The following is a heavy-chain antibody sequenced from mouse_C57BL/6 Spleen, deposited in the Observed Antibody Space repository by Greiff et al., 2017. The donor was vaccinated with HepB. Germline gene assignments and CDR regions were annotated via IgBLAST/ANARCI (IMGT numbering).Heavy chain of an antibody. CDR2: IDPSDSYT. Sequence: VQLQQPGAELVKPGASVKLSCKASGYTFTSYWMQWVKQRPGQGLEWIGEIDPSDSYTNYNQKFKGKATLTVDTSSITTYMQRSSLTSEGSAVYYCARVGITMVVAECYWYFDVWGTGTTVTVSS. J-gene: IGHJ1*03. CDR1: GYTFTSYW. V-gene: IGHV1-50*01. CDR3: ARVGITMVVAECYWYFDV. D-gene: IGHD1-1*01.